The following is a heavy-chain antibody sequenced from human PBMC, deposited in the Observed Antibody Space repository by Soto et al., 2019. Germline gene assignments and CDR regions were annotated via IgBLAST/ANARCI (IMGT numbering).Heavy chain of an antibody. CDR3: LRQRASGSYHHRAVDY. D-gene: IGHD3-10*01. CDR1: GYNFASFW. Sequence: EVQLVQSGSEVKAPGESLKISCKGSGYNFASFWIGWVRQTPGKGLEWMGIIYPDDSDCRYSPSFQGQVTMSDDRSIDTAYLQWNTLKASDTAMYFCLRQRASGSYHHRAVDYWGQGTPVIVSS. V-gene: IGHV5-51*01. J-gene: IGHJ4*02. CDR2: IYPDDSDC.